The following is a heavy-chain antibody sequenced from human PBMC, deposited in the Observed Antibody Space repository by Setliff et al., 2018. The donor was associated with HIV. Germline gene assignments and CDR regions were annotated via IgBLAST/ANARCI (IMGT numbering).Heavy chain of an antibody. D-gene: IGHD4-17*01. V-gene: IGHV4-59*11. J-gene: IGHJ4*02. CDR2: IYSTGST. CDR3: AKGAGFYGDYTFDY. Sequence: SSETLSLTCTVSGASITSHYWSWIRQSPGRELEWIGYIYSTGSTNYNPSLQSRVSISMDASKNKFPLKVTSVTSADTAVYYCAKGAGFYGDYTFDYWGQGNLVTVSS. CDR1: GASITSHY.